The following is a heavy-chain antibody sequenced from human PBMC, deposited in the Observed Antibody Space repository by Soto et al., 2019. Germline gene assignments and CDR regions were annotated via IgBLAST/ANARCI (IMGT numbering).Heavy chain of an antibody. Sequence: GGSLRLSCAASGFTFSSYSMNWVRQAPGKGLEWVSYISSSSSTIYYADSVKGRFTISRDNAKNSLYLQMNSLRDEDTAVYYCARGPWSGSFNWFDPWGQGTLVTVSS. V-gene: IGHV3-48*02. CDR3: ARGPWSGSFNWFDP. CDR2: ISSSSSTI. D-gene: IGHD3-3*01. CDR1: GFTFSSYS. J-gene: IGHJ5*02.